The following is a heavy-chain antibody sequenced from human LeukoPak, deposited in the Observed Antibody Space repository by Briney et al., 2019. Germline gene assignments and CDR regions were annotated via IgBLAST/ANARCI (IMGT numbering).Heavy chain of an antibody. Sequence: PSETLSLTCTVSGGSISSYYWSWIRQPQGKGLEWIGYIYYSGTTNYNPSLKSRATMSVDTSKNQFSLKLSSVTAADTAVYYCARGSPALVRGVIIPDFWGQGTLVTVSS. J-gene: IGHJ4*02. D-gene: IGHD3-10*01. CDR3: ARGSPALVRGVIIPDF. V-gene: IGHV4-59*01. CDR1: GGSISSYY. CDR2: IYYSGTT.